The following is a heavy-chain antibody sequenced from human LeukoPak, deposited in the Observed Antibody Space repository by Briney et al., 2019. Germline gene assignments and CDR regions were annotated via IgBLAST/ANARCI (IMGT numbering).Heavy chain of an antibody. CDR2: INPNSGGT. Sequence: VASVKVSCKASGYTFSGYYIHWVRQAPGHGLEWMGWINPNSGGTNYAQKFQGRVTMTRDTSISTAYMELSRLRSDDTAVYYCARDTDFWSLMWGQGTLVTVSS. CDR1: GYTFSGYY. D-gene: IGHD3-3*01. J-gene: IGHJ4*02. CDR3: ARDTDFWSLM. V-gene: IGHV1-2*02.